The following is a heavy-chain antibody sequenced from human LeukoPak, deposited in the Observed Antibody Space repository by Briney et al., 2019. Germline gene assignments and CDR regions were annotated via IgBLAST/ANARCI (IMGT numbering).Heavy chain of an antibody. CDR3: ARVNYHDSGGSYWWFDP. J-gene: IGHJ5*02. CDR1: VGSFSGYC. CDR2: INHSGST. Sequence: SETLSLTCAVYVGSFSGYCWSWIRQPPGKGLEWIGEINHSGSTNYNPSLKSRVTTSVDPSKNQVSLKVTSVTAADTAVYYCARVNYHDSGGSYWWFDPWGQGTLVTVSS. V-gene: IGHV4-34*01. D-gene: IGHD3-22*01.